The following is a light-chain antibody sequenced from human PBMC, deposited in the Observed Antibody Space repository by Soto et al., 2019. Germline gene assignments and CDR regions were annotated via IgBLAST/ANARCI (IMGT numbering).Light chain of an antibody. J-gene: IGKJ2*01. CDR1: QSVSSN. CDR3: QQYNNWPGT. CDR2: GAS. Sequence: EIVMTQSPATLSVSPGERATLSCRASQSVSSNLAWYQQKPGQAPRLLIYGASTRATGIPARFSSSGSGTEFTLTISSLQSEDFAVYYCQQYNNWPGTFGQGTKLEIK. V-gene: IGKV3-15*01.